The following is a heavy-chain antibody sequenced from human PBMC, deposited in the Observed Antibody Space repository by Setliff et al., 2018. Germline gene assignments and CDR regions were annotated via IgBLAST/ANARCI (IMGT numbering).Heavy chain of an antibody. CDR3: ARGKVLYDYVWGSYRYEDYYYGMDV. CDR2: INHSGST. V-gene: IGHV4-34*01. J-gene: IGHJ6*02. Sequence: SETLSLTCAVYGGSFSGYYWSWIRQPPGKGLEWIGEINHSGSTNYNPSLKSRVTISVDTSKNQFSLKPSSVTAADTAVYYCARGKVLYDYVWGSYRYEDYYYGMDVWGQGTTVTVS. D-gene: IGHD3-16*02. CDR1: GGSFSGYY.